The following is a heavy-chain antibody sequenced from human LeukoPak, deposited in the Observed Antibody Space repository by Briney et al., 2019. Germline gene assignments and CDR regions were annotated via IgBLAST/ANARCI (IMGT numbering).Heavy chain of an antibody. V-gene: IGHV4-59*01. CDR2: IYYSGST. Sequence: PSETLSLTCTVSGGSLSSYYWSWIRQPPAKGLEGIGYIYYSGSTNYNPSLKSRVTISVDTSKNQFSLKLSSVTAADTAVYYCATLDTAMVPGAFDYWGQGTLVTVSS. CDR1: GGSLSSYY. D-gene: IGHD5-18*01. CDR3: ATLDTAMVPGAFDY. J-gene: IGHJ4*02.